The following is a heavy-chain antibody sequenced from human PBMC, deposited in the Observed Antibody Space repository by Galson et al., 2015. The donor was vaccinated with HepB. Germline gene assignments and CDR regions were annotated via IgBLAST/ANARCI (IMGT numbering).Heavy chain of an antibody. CDR2: ISAYNGNK. CDR1: DYTFISYG. D-gene: IGHD4/OR15-4a*01. CDR3: ARAGLTSSPADV. V-gene: IGHV1-18*01. Sequence: SVKVSCKASDYTFISYGISWVRQAPGQGLEWMGWISAYNGNKKYAQKVQGRVTMTTDTSTSTAYMELRSLRSDDTAVYYCARAGLTSSPADVWGKGTTVTVSS. J-gene: IGHJ6*04.